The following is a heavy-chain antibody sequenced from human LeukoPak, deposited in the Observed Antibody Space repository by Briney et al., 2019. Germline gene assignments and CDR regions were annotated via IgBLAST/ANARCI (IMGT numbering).Heavy chain of an antibody. CDR1: GYTFTSYY. CDR3: ARGPYYDFWSGYYTY. D-gene: IGHD3-3*01. V-gene: IGHV1-46*01. CDR2: INPSGGST. J-gene: IGHJ4*02. Sequence: ASVKVSCKASGYTFTSYYMHWVRQAPGQGLEWMGIINPSGGSTSYAQKFQGRVTMTRNTSISTAYMELSSLRSEDTAVYYCARGPYYDFWSGYYTYWGQGTLVTVSS.